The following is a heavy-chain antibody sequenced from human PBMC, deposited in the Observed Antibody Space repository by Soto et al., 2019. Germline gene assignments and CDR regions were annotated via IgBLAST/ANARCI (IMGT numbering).Heavy chain of an antibody. CDR1: RFIFSSFV. D-gene: IGHD1-26*01. CDR2: ISYDGSNE. Sequence: GGSLILSCAASRFIFSSFVMHWVRQAPGKGLEWVAFISYDGSNEYYADSVKGRFTISRDNSKHTVYLQMSSLRTEDTAVYYCAKVRVGLSYYHYYAMDLWGQGTTVTVSS. V-gene: IGHV3-30*18. J-gene: IGHJ6*02. CDR3: AKVRVGLSYYHYYAMDL.